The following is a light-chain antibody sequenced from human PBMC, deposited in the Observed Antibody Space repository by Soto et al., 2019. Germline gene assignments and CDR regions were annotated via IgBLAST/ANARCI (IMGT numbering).Light chain of an antibody. V-gene: IGKV3D-20*01. J-gene: IGKJ1*01. CDR3: QQYGSSPT. Sequence: EIVLTQSPATLSLSPGERATLSCGASQSVSNNYLAWYQQKPGLAPRLLIYAASSRATGIPDRFSGSGSGTDFTLTISRLEPEDFAVYYCQQYGSSPTFGQGTKV. CDR2: AAS. CDR1: QSVSNNY.